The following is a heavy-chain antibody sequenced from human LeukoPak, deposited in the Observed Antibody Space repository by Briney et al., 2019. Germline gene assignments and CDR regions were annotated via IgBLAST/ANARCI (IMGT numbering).Heavy chain of an antibody. CDR2: INHSADP. D-gene: IGHD1-14*01. CDR1: GGSFSGYY. Sequence: SETLSLTCDVSGGSFSGYYWTWIRQPPGKGLEWMGEINHSADPNYNPSLKTRLSLSIDTSKNQISLKMRSVTAADTAVYYCARGRNWQTFYHFCMDVWATGRRSPSP. J-gene: IGHJ6*03. CDR3: ARGRNWQTFYHFCMDV. V-gene: IGHV4-34*01.